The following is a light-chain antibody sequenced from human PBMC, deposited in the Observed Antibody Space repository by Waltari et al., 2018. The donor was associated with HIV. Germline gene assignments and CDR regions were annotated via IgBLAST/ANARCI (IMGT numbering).Light chain of an antibody. CDR3: QQTYSTPWT. CDR2: AAS. Sequence: DIQMTQSPSSLSASVGDRVTITFRASQTIRNYLHWYQQKPGRAPNLLISAASNLLSGVPSRFSGSSSGTDFILTITSLQPEDFATYYCQQTYSTPWTFGQGTQVEIK. V-gene: IGKV1-39*01. CDR1: QTIRNY. J-gene: IGKJ1*01.